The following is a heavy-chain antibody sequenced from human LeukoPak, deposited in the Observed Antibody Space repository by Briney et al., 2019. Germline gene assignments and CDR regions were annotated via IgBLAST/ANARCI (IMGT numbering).Heavy chain of an antibody. CDR1: GFSFSSYW. CDR2: IRQDGSEK. D-gene: IGHD2-21*01. V-gene: IGHV3-7*01. CDR3: ARVGERGKFALIEGRFDS. J-gene: IGHJ5*01. Sequence: GGSLRLSCTASGFSFSSYWMSWVRQAPGKGLEWVANIRQDGSEKYYLDSVKGRFTISRDNAKDSVHLQMNSLRAEDTAVYYCARVGERGKFALIEGRFDSWGQGTLVTVSS.